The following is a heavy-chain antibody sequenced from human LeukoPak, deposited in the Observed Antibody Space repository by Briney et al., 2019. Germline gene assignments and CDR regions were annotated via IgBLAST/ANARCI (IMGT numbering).Heavy chain of an antibody. J-gene: IGHJ4*02. CDR2: ISPSGGST. CDR1: GYTFTSNY. D-gene: IGHD6-13*01. V-gene: IGHV1-46*01. Sequence: ASVKVSCKAFGYTFTSNYMHWVRQAPGQGPEWMGVISPSGGSTTYAQKFQGRFTMTTDTSTSTANMELRSLTSDDTAVYYCARDHSSSCQLLDYWGQGTLVTISS. CDR3: ARDHSSSCQLLDY.